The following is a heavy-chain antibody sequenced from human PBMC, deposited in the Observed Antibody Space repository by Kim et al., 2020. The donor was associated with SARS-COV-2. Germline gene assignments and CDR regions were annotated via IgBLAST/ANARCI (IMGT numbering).Heavy chain of an antibody. CDR3: ARGPPYSSSWYRLNNNWFDP. CDR2: MNPNSGNT. D-gene: IGHD6-13*01. CDR1: GYTFTSYD. J-gene: IGHJ5*02. V-gene: IGHV1-8*01. Sequence: ASVKVSCKASGYTFTSYDINWVRQATGQGLEWMGWMNPNSGNTGYAQKFQGRVTMTRNTSISTAYMELSSLRSEDTAVYYCARGPPYSSSWYRLNNNWFDPWGQGILVTVSS.